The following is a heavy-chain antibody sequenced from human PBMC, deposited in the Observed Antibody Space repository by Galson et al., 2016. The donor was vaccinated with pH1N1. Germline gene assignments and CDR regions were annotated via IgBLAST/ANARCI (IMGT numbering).Heavy chain of an antibody. J-gene: IGHJ4*02. V-gene: IGHV2-5*02. CDR3: ARLDYGDYSGYFEY. CDR1: GFSLSPNRVG. Sequence: PALVKPTQTLTLTCSFSGFSLSPNRVGVGWIRQPPGKALEWLALIYWDDDKRYSPSLKSRLSITKDTSKNQVVLTMTNMDPVDTATYYCARLDYGDYSGYFEYWGQGTLVTVSS. CDR2: IYWDDDK. D-gene: IGHD4-17*01.